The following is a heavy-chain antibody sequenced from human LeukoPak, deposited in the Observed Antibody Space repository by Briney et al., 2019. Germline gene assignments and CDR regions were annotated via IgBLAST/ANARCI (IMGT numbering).Heavy chain of an antibody. Sequence: ASVKVSCKASGYTFTSYYMHWVRQAPGQGLEWMGIINPSGSSTSYAQKFQGRVTMTRDTSTSTVYMELSSLRPEDTAVYYCARDLAAAEIYYYYYGMDVWGQGTTVTVSS. D-gene: IGHD6-13*01. CDR3: ARDLAAAEIYYYYYGMDV. CDR1: GYTFTSYY. V-gene: IGHV1-46*01. J-gene: IGHJ6*02. CDR2: INPSGSST.